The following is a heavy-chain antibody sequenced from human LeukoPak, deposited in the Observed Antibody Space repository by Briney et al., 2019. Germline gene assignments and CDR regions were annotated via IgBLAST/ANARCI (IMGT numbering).Heavy chain of an antibody. CDR1: GGSISSYY. CDR3: ARVGYSYGLRTYYYYYMDV. D-gene: IGHD5-18*01. Sequence: SETLSLTCTVSGGSISSYYWSWIRQPPGKGLEWIGYIYYSGSTNYNPSLKSRVTISVDTSKNQFSLKLNSVTAADTAVYYCARVGYSYGLRTYYYYYMDVWGKGTTVTISS. V-gene: IGHV4-59*12. J-gene: IGHJ6*03. CDR2: IYYSGST.